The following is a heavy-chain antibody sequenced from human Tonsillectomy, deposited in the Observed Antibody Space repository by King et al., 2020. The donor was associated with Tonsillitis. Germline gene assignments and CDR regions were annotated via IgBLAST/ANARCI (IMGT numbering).Heavy chain of an antibody. CDR3: ARDGSCSSTSCHIHWYIDL. V-gene: IGHV3-21*01. D-gene: IGHD2-2*02. Sequence: EVQLQESGGGLVKPGGSLRLSCAASGFTFSYYNMNWVRQAPGKGLEWVSSISSSGSYIYYADSVKGRFTISRDNAKNSLYLQMNGLRAEDTAVYYCARDGSCSSTSCHIHWYIDLWGRGTLVTVSS. CDR2: ISSSGSYI. CDR1: GFTFSYYN. J-gene: IGHJ2*01.